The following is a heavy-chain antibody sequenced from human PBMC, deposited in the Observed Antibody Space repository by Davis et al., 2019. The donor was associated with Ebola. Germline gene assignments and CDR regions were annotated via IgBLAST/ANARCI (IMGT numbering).Heavy chain of an antibody. Sequence: GGSLRLSCVASGFTLNNAWMSWVRQAPGKGLEWVGRIKSKTDGGTTDYAAPVKGRFAMSRDDSKNTLYLQMNSLKIDDTAVYYCTTLSTMTTVYFDLWGRGTLVTVSS. CDR2: IKSKTDGGTT. V-gene: IGHV3-15*01. J-gene: IGHJ2*01. CDR1: GFTLNNAW. D-gene: IGHD4-17*01. CDR3: TTLSTMTTVYFDL.